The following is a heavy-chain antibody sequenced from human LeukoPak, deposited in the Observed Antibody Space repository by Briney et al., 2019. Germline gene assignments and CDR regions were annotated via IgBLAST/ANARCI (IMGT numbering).Heavy chain of an antibody. Sequence: SETLSLTCTVSGYSISSGYYWGWIRQPPGKGLEWIGSIYHSGSTYYNPSLKSRVTISVDTFKNQLSLKLSSVTAADTAVYYCARSSEGRYYYDSSGFSYYYYYMDVWGKGTTVTISS. J-gene: IGHJ6*03. V-gene: IGHV4-38-2*02. CDR2: IYHSGST. CDR3: ARSSEGRYYYDSSGFSYYYYYMDV. CDR1: GYSISSGYY. D-gene: IGHD3-22*01.